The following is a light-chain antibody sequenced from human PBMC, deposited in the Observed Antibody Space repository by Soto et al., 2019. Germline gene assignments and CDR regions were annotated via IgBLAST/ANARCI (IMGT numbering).Light chain of an antibody. CDR2: AAS. Sequence: EIVLPQSPGTLSLYPGEKATLSCSSSQSRRSDDLAWYQQQPGQAPRLLIFAASNRATGIPDRFSGSGSGTDFTLTINRLEPEDFAVYYCQHYGTSPGTFGQGTRLGIK. CDR3: QHYGTSPGT. CDR1: QSRRSDD. J-gene: IGKJ5*01. V-gene: IGKV3-20*01.